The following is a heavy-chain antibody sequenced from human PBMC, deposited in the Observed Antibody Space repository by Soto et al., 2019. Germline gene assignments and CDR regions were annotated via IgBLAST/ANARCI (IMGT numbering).Heavy chain of an antibody. CDR2: ISSSSSYI. J-gene: IGHJ3*02. CDR3: ARVGPARAFDI. CDR1: GFTFSSYS. Sequence: GGSLRLSCAASGFTFSSYSMNWVRQAPGKGLEWVSSISSSSSYIYYADSVKGRFTISRDNAKNTLYLQMNSRRAEDTAVYYCARVGPARAFDIWGQGTMVTVSS. D-gene: IGHD3-16*01. V-gene: IGHV3-21*01.